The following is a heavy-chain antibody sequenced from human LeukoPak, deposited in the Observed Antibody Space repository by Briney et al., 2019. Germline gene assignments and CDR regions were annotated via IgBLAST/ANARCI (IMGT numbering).Heavy chain of an antibody. J-gene: IGHJ4*02. CDR1: GFTVSSNY. Sequence: GGSLRLSCAASGFTVSSNYMSWVRQAPGKGREWVSVIYSGGSTYYADSVKGRFTISRDNAKNSLYLQMNSLRAEDTAVYYCARGLYFEYGPSGSYYFDYWGQGTLVTVSS. D-gene: IGHD3-10*01. CDR3: ARGLYFEYGPSGSYYFDY. CDR2: IYSGGST. V-gene: IGHV3-66*01.